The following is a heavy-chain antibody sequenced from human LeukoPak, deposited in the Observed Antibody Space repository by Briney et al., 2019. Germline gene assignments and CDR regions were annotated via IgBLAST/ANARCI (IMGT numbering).Heavy chain of an antibody. CDR3: ARAVTTVPYYYYYYMDV. D-gene: IGHD4-17*01. Sequence: GGSLRLSCAASGFTFSNDWMHWVRQAPGKGLEWVSTISNSDDSTYYADSVKGRFTISRDNAKNSLYLQMNSLRAEDTAVYYCARAVTTVPYYYYYYMDVWGKGTTVTVSS. CDR1: GFTFSNDW. CDR2: ISNSDDST. V-gene: IGHV3-48*01. J-gene: IGHJ6*03.